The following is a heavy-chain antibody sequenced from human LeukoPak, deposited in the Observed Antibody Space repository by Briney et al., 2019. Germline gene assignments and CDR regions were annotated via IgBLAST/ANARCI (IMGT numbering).Heavy chain of an antibody. CDR3: ARGLKYYYDSSGYYGGDY. D-gene: IGHD3-22*01. CDR1: GFIFSDFY. CDR2: NVFAGSTK. Sequence: GGPLRLSCAASGFIFSDFYMSWIRQATGKGLEWISYNVFAGSTKYFAASVRGRFNISRDNANSLVYLHMNSLRAEDTAVYYCARGLKYYYDSSGYYGGDYWGQGALVAVSS. V-gene: IGHV3-11*01. J-gene: IGHJ4*02.